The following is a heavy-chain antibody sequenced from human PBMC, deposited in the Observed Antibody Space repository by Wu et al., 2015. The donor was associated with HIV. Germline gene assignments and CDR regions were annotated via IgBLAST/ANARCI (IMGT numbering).Heavy chain of an antibody. Sequence: QVQLQESGPGLVKPSQTLSLTCSVSGDSISSADNYWSWVRQSPGKGLEWIGYIYRSGSTYYNPSLKSRVTISIDTSRNQFSLKVTSVTAADTAVYYCARNDNGGNTHYYTDVWGKGTTVTVSS. V-gene: IGHV4-30-4*08. CDR2: IYRSGST. D-gene: IGHD4-23*01. CDR1: GDSISSADNY. J-gene: IGHJ6*03. CDR3: ARNDNGGNTHYYTDV.